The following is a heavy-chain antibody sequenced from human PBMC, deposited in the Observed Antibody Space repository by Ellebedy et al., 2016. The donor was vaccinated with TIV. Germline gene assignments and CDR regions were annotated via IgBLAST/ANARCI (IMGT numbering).Heavy chain of an antibody. CDR1: RFTFSSYW. D-gene: IGHD4-17*01. J-gene: IGHJ3*02. CDR3: ATDGSYGDYLSPTHAFVI. V-gene: IGHV3-7*01. Sequence: GGPLRLSCAASRFTFSSYWMSWVRQAPGKGLEWVANINQDGSEKHYVDSVKGRFTISRDNAKNSLFLQMNSLRAEDTAVYYCATDGSYGDYLSPTHAFVIWGQGTMVTVSS. CDR2: INQDGSEK.